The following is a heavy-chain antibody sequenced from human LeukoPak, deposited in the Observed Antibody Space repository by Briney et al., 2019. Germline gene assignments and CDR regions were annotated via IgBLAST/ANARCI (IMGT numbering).Heavy chain of an antibody. D-gene: IGHD3-9*01. CDR1: GFNFPTYA. V-gene: IGHV3-48*01. CDR3: ARGLLTGRSAFDI. J-gene: IGHJ3*02. Sequence: GGSLRLSCAASGFNFPTYAMQWVRQAPGKGLEWVSYISSGSSTIYSADSVKGRFTISRDNAKDSLYLQMNSLRAEDTALYYCARGLLTGRSAFDIWGQGTMVTVSS. CDR2: ISSGSSTI.